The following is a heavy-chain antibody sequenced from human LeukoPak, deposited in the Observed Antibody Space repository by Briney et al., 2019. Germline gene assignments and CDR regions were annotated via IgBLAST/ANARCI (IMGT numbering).Heavy chain of an antibody. D-gene: IGHD3-3*01. Sequence: GGSLRLSCAAAGFSFSSYGMHWLRQAPGKGLEWVAFIRNDGSNTYYADSVKGRFTISRDNSKNTLSLKMSSLRAEDTAVYSCARSDFGVVIKYYFDYWGQGTLVTVSS. J-gene: IGHJ4*02. CDR2: IRNDGSNT. CDR3: ARSDFGVVIKYYFDY. CDR1: GFSFSSYG. V-gene: IGHV3-30*02.